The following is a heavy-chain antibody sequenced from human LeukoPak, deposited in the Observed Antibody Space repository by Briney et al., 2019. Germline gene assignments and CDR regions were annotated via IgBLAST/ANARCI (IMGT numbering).Heavy chain of an antibody. CDR2: IYSGSET. V-gene: IGHV3-66*01. D-gene: IGHD3-10*01. CDR3: AGRGLNSASGTYYGY. CDR1: GFIVSNTY. J-gene: IGHJ4*02. Sequence: GGSLRLSCAVSGFIVSNTYMSWVRQAPGKGLEWVSVIYSGSETDYADSVKGRFTISRDNSKNTVYLQMNSVRAEDTAVYYCAGRGLNSASGTYYGYWGQGTLATVSS.